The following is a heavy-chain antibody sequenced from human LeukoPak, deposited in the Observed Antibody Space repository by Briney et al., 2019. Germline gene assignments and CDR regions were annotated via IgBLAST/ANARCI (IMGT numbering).Heavy chain of an antibody. CDR3: ARGGEIIVGATHFGP. J-gene: IGHJ5*02. D-gene: IGHD1-26*01. CDR1: GDSISSGGYS. CDR2: ISHSGNT. Sequence: PSQTLSLTCAVSGDSISSGGYSWSWIRQAPGKGLEWIGDISHSGNTYYNPSLKSRVTISLDRSKNQFSLNLNSVTAADTAVYYCARGGEIIVGATHFGPWGQGTLVTVSS. V-gene: IGHV4-30-2*01.